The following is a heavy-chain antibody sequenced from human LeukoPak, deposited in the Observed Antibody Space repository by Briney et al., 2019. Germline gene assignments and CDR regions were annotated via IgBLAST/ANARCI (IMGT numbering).Heavy chain of an antibody. CDR1: GYTFTSYD. CDR3: ARDPGIAVAGPLRY. Sequence: ASVKVSCKASGYTFTSYDINWVRQATGQGLEWMGWMNPNSGNTGYAQKFQGRVTMTRNTSISTAYMELSSLRSEDTAVYYCARDPGIAVAGPLRYWGQGALVTVSS. CDR2: MNPNSGNT. D-gene: IGHD6-19*01. J-gene: IGHJ4*02. V-gene: IGHV1-8*01.